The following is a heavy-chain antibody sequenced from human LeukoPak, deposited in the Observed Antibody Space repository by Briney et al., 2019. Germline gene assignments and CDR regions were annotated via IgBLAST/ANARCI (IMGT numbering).Heavy chain of an antibody. D-gene: IGHD6-13*01. CDR3: AHGGSSSWYPQAPFDY. V-gene: IGHV1-2*02. CDR1: GYTFTGYY. CDR2: INPNSCCT. J-gene: IGHJ4*02. Sequence: ASVKVSCQASGYTFTGYYMHWVRQAPGQGLEWMGWINPNSCCTNYAQKFQGRATMTRDTSISTATMGMSRRRADDPAVYSCAHGGSSSWYPQAPFDYWGQGALVTVSS.